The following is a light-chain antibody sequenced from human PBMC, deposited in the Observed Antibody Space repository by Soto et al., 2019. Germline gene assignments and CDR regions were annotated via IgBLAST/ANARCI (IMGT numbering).Light chain of an antibody. CDR1: SSDVGSYNL. Sequence: QSALTQPASVSGSPGQSITISCTGTSSDVGSYNLVSWYQQHPGKAPKLMIYEVSKRPSGVSNRFSGSKSGNTASLTISGIQAEDEADYYCCSYAGSSTNVVFGGGTKVTVL. CDR3: CSYAGSSTNVV. CDR2: EVS. J-gene: IGLJ2*01. V-gene: IGLV2-23*02.